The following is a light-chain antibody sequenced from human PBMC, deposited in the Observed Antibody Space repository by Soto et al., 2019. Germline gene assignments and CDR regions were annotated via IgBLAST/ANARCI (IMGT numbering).Light chain of an antibody. CDR2: WAS. Sequence: DIVMSQSPDSLALSLGERATIHCKSSQTLLDSSNNKNYLAWYQQKPGQPPKLLIYWASTRESGVPDRFSGSGSETDFTLTISSLQAEDVALYYCQQFYRSPWTFGQGTKVEIK. J-gene: IGKJ1*01. CDR3: QQFYRSPWT. CDR1: QTLLDSSNNKNY. V-gene: IGKV4-1*01.